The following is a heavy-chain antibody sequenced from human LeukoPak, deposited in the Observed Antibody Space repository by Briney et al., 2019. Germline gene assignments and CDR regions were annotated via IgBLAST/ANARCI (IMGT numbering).Heavy chain of an antibody. J-gene: IGHJ4*02. Sequence: PSETLSLTCTVSGGSISSYYWSWIRQPPGKGLEWIGHVQSSGSPNYNPSLKSRVAISVDTSKNQFSLELSSVTAADMAVYYCARAYVFTLFVVTTHSYFDYWGQGTLVTVSS. V-gene: IGHV4-59*01. CDR3: ARAYVFTLFVVTTHSYFDY. CDR1: GGSISSYY. D-gene: IGHD3-3*01. CDR2: VQSSGSP.